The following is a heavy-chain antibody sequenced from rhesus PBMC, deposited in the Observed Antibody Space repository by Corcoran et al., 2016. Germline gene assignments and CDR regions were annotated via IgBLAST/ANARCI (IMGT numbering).Heavy chain of an antibody. V-gene: IGHV4-122*02. Sequence: QVQMQESGPGLVKPSATLSLTFAVSGGSLSSDSYFWTWFREPPGKVLEWIGYITFSGSTSYNPSLKSRVTISRDTAENQFSLKLSSVTAADTAVYYCARGVMAGTTRVDVWGAGVLVTVSS. CDR1: GGSLSSDSYF. CDR3: ARGVMAGTTRVDV. D-gene: IGHD1-20*01. J-gene: IGHJ5-1*01. CDR2: ITFSGST.